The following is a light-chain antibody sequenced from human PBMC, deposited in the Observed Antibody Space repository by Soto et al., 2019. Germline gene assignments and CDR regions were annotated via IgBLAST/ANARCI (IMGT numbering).Light chain of an antibody. J-gene: IGKJ2*02. Sequence: EIVLTQSPGTLSLSPGERATLSCRASQSVSSSYLAWYQQKPGQAPRLLMYGASSRATGIPDRFSGSGSGTDFTLTISRLEPEDFAVYYCHQYGSSPLCTFGQGTKLEIK. CDR1: QSVSSSY. CDR3: HQYGSSPLCT. CDR2: GAS. V-gene: IGKV3-20*01.